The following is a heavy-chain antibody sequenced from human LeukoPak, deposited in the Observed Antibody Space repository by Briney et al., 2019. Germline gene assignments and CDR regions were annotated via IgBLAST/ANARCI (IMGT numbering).Heavy chain of an antibody. V-gene: IGHV1-69*13. CDR2: IIPIFGTA. J-gene: IGHJ6*03. CDR3: ARAPSRYSNVERSVGRWFYYYMDV. CDR1: GGTFITYA. Sequence: SVKVSCKASGGTFITYALGWVRQAPGQGLEWMGGIIPIFGTANYAQTFQDRVTLTADESTNTAYMELNSLRSEDTAVYYCARAPSRYSNVERSVGRWFYYYMDVWGQGTTVTVPS. D-gene: IGHD4-11*01.